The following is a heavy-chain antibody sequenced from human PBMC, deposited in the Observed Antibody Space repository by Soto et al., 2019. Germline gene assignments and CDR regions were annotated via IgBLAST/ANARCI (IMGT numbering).Heavy chain of an antibody. Sequence: QVQLVESGGGVVQPGRSLRLSCAASGFTFSSYGMHWVRQAPGKGLEWVAVISYDGSNKYYADSVKGRFTISRDNSKNTLYLQMNSLRAEDTAVYYCAKDSSSWYDYYYMDVWGKGTTVTVSS. V-gene: IGHV3-30*18. CDR2: ISYDGSNK. D-gene: IGHD6-13*01. CDR1: GFTFSSYG. J-gene: IGHJ6*03. CDR3: AKDSSSWYDYYYMDV.